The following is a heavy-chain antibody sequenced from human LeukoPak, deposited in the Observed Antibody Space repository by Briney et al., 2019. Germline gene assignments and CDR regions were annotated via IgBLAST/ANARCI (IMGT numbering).Heavy chain of an antibody. J-gene: IGHJ4*02. CDR1: GFTFSYSA. D-gene: IGHD3-22*01. V-gene: IGHV3-23*01. CDR2: ISGRGINT. CDR3: ARPYYYDSSLDY. Sequence: GGSLRLSCAASGFTFSYSAMSWVRQAPGKGLEWVSAISGRGINTNYADSVKGRFTISRDNSKNTLYLQMNSLRAEDTAVYYCARPYYYDSSLDYWGQGTLVTVSS.